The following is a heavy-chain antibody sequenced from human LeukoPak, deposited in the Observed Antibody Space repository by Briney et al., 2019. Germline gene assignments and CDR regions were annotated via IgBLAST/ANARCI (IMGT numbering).Heavy chain of an antibody. V-gene: IGHV3-74*01. D-gene: IGHD3-22*01. J-gene: IGHJ1*01. CDR3: ARAPSEIGGYYPEYFRH. CDR1: GFTFSNYW. Sequence: GGSLRLSCSAAGFTFSNYWMRWVRQAPGKGLVWVSRIKSDGRTNYADSVKGRFTISRDNAKNTVSLQMNSLRAEDTGVYYCARAPSEIGGYYPEYFRHWGQGTLVTVSS. CDR2: IKSDGRT.